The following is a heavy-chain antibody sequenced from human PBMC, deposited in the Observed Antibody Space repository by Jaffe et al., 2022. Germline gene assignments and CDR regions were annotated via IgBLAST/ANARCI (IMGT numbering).Heavy chain of an antibody. V-gene: IGHV5-51*03. J-gene: IGHJ4*02. Sequence: EVQLVQSGAEVKKPGESLKISCKGSGYSFTSYWIGWVRQMPGKGLEWMGIIYPGDSDTRYSPSFQGQVTISADKSISTAYLQWSSLKASDTAMYYCVSAGGKRIAVAADASGLDYWGQGTLVTVSS. CDR2: IYPGDSDT. CDR3: VSAGGKRIAVAADASGLDY. D-gene: IGHD6-19*01. CDR1: GYSFTSYW.